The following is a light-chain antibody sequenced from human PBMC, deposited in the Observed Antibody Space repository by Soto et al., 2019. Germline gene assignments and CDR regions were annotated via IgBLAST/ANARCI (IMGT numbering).Light chain of an antibody. V-gene: IGKV3-15*01. CDR3: QQYDNWPRT. CDR2: DAS. J-gene: IGKJ1*01. Sequence: EKVMTQSPATLSVSPGERATLSCRASQSVRSNLAWYQQKPGQPPRLLIYDASTRATGIPSRVSGSGSGTEFTLTISSLKSEDFAVYYCQQYDNWPRTFGQGTKVDIK. CDR1: QSVRSN.